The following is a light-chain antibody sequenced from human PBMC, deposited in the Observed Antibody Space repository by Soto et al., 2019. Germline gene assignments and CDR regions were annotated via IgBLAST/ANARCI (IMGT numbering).Light chain of an antibody. CDR3: QQRINWPLT. J-gene: IGKJ4*01. CDR1: QSISTY. CDR2: DAS. V-gene: IGKV3-11*01. Sequence: EIVLTQSPATLSLSPGERATLSCRASQSISTYLAWYQQKPGQAPRLLIYDASNRAAGVPVRFSGSGSGTDFTLTLSSVEPDDFAVYYCQQRINWPLTFGGGTKVDIK.